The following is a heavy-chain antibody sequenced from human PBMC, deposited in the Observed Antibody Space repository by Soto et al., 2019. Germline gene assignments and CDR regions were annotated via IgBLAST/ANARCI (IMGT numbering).Heavy chain of an antibody. V-gene: IGHV1-69*01. CDR1: GGTFSSYA. Sequence: VQLVQSGAEVKKPGSSVKVSCKASGGTFSSYAISWVRQAPGQGLEWMGGIIPIFGTANYAQKFQGRVTITADESTSTAYMELSSLRSEDTAVYYCASRAYCGGDCYLDYFDYWGQGTLVTVSS. CDR3: ASRAYCGGDCYLDYFDY. CDR2: IIPIFGTA. D-gene: IGHD2-21*02. J-gene: IGHJ4*02.